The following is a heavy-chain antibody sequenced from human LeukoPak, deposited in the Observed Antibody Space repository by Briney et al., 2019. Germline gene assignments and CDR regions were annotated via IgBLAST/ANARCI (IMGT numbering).Heavy chain of an antibody. CDR1: GFTFNSYG. Sequence: GRSVTLYCAASGFTFNSYGMRRVRQAPGKELEWVAVIWYDGSNKYYADSVKGRFTISRDNSKNTLYLQMNSLRAEDTAVYYCAGDYWLEKALDYWGQGTLVTVSS. J-gene: IGHJ4*02. CDR3: AGDYWLEKALDY. CDR2: IWYDGSNK. V-gene: IGHV3-33*01. D-gene: IGHD6-19*01.